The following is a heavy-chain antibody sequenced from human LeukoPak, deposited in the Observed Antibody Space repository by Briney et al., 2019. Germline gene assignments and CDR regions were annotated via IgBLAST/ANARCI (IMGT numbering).Heavy chain of an antibody. CDR3: ARRGLDYYGSGSYYNNIYYYYYMDV. Sequence: SESLSLTCAVYGGSFSGYYWSWIRQPPGKGLEWIGEINHSGSTNYSPSLKSRVTISVDTSKNQFSLKLSSVTAADTAVYYCARRGLDYYGSGSYYNNIYYYYYMDVWGKGTTVTVSS. CDR2: INHSGST. D-gene: IGHD3-10*01. J-gene: IGHJ6*03. CDR1: GGSFSGYY. V-gene: IGHV4-34*01.